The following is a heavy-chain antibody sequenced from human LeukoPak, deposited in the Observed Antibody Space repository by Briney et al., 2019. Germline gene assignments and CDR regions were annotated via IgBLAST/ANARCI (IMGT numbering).Heavy chain of an antibody. D-gene: IGHD2-2*01. Sequence: SGGSLRLSCAASGFTFSSYAMHWVRQAPGKGLEWVAAISYDGSNKYYADSVKGRFTISRDNSKNTLYLQMNSLRPEDTAVYYCARGYCTSTSCSPPSPWGQGTLVTVSS. V-gene: IGHV3-30-3*01. J-gene: IGHJ5*02. CDR1: GFTFSSYA. CDR3: ARGYCTSTSCSPPSP. CDR2: ISYDGSNK.